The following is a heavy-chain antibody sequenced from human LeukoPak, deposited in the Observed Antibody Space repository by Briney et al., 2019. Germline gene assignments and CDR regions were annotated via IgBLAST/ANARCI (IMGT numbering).Heavy chain of an antibody. Sequence: PGGSLRLSCAASGFTFSSYSMNWVRQAPGKGLEWVSYISSSSSTIYYADSVKGRFTISRDNAKNSLYLQMNSLRAEDTAVYYCARDGAYYYDSSGYAVDYWGQGTLVTVSS. CDR3: ARDGAYYYDSSGYAVDY. J-gene: IGHJ4*02. CDR2: ISSSSSTI. V-gene: IGHV3-48*04. CDR1: GFTFSSYS. D-gene: IGHD3-22*01.